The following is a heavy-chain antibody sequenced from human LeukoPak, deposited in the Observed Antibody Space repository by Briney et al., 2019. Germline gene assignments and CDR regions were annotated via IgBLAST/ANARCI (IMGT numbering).Heavy chain of an antibody. CDR3: ARALYTIFGVVTPNNWFDP. V-gene: IGHV1-3*01. CDR1: GYTFTSYA. CDR2: INAGNGNT. Sequence: ASVKVSCKASGYTFTSYAMHWVRQAPGQRLGWMGWINAGNGNTKYSQKFQGRVTITRDTSASTAYMELSSLRSEDTAVYYCARALYTIFGVVTPNNWFDPWGQGTLVTVSS. D-gene: IGHD3-3*01. J-gene: IGHJ5*02.